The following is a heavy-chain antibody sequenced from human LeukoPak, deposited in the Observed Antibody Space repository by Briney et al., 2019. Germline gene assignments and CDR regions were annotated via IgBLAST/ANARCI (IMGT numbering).Heavy chain of an antibody. V-gene: IGHV4-34*01. J-gene: IGHJ4*02. CDR1: GGSFSGYY. D-gene: IGHD6-13*01. CDR2: INHSGST. CDR3: ASDSSSTAL. Sequence: SETLSLTCAVYGGSFSGYYWSWVRQPPGKGLEWIGEINHSGSTNYNPSLKSRVTISVDTSKNQFSLKLSSVTAADTAVYYCASDSSSTALWGQGTLVTVSS.